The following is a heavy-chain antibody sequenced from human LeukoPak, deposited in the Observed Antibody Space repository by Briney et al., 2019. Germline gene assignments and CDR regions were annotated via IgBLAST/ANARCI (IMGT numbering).Heavy chain of an antibody. J-gene: IGHJ5*02. Sequence: PSETLSLTCTVSGGSISSYYWSWIRQPPGKGLEWIGYIYYSGSTNYNPPLKSRVTISVDTSKNQFSLKLSSVTAADTAVYYCARGMDIVATAPGWFDPWGQGTLVTVSS. V-gene: IGHV4-59*01. CDR2: IYYSGST. CDR3: ARGMDIVATAPGWFDP. D-gene: IGHD5-12*01. CDR1: GGSISSYY.